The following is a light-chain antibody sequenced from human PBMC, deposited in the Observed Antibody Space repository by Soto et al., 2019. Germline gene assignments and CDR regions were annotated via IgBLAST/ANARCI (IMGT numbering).Light chain of an antibody. CDR3: SSYTSSSTVV. CDR1: SSDVGGYNY. J-gene: IGLJ2*01. Sequence: QSALTKPASVSGSPGQSITISCTGTSSDVGGYNYVSWYQQHPGKAPKLMIYDVSNRPSGVSNRFSGSKSGNTASLTISGLQAEDEADYYRSSYTSSSTVVFGGGTKLTVL. V-gene: IGLV2-14*01. CDR2: DVS.